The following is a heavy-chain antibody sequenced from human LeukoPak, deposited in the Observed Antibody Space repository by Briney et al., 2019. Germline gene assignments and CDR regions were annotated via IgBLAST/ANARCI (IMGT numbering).Heavy chain of an antibody. Sequence: GGSLRLSCAASGFTFSSYGMHWVRQAPGKGLEWVAFIRYDGSNKYYADSVKGRFTISRDNSKNTLYLQMNSLRAEDTAVYYCAKDLRPRATRDYYYMDVWGKGTTVTISS. CDR1: GFTFSSYG. CDR2: IRYDGSNK. D-gene: IGHD1-26*01. V-gene: IGHV3-30*02. J-gene: IGHJ6*03. CDR3: AKDLRPRATRDYYYMDV.